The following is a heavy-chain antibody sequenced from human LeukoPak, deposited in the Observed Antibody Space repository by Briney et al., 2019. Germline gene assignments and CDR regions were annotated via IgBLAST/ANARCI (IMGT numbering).Heavy chain of an antibody. J-gene: IGHJ4*02. CDR1: GFTFSSKTYW. CDR3: ARHTTDRPNLIDH. CDR2: INYDGTST. Sequence: GRSLRLSCAASGFTFSSKTYWMHSVRQAPGKGLVWVSRINYDGTSTNYADSVKGRFTISRDNARDTLYLQMNSLRAEDTAVYYCARHTTDRPNLIDHWGQGTLVTVSS. D-gene: IGHD6-6*01. V-gene: IGHV3-74*01.